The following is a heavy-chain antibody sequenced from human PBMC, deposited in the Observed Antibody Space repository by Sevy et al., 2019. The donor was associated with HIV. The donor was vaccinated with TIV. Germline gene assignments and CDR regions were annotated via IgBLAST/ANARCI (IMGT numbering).Heavy chain of an antibody. CDR2: ISGSGGST. J-gene: IGHJ1*01. Sequence: GESLKISCAASGFTFSSYSMSWVRQAPGKGLEWVSAISGSGGSTYYADSVKGRFTISRDNSKNTLYLQMNSLRAEDTAVYYCAKDRGWLTPAEYFQHWGQGTLVTVSS. V-gene: IGHV3-23*01. D-gene: IGHD6-19*01. CDR3: AKDRGWLTPAEYFQH. CDR1: GFTFSSYS.